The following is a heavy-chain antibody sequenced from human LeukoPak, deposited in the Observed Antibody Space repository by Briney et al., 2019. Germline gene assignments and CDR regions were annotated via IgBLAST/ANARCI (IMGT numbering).Heavy chain of an antibody. V-gene: IGHV1-18*01. CDR3: AREGYYGSGSAYYFDY. J-gene: IGHJ4*02. CDR1: GYTFTSYG. CDR2: ISAYNGNA. Sequence: ASVKVSCKASGYTFTSYGISWVRQAPGQGLEWMVWISAYNGNANYAQKLQGRVTMTTDTSTSTAYMELRSLRSDDTAVYYCAREGYYGSGSAYYFDYWGQGTLVTVSS. D-gene: IGHD3-10*01.